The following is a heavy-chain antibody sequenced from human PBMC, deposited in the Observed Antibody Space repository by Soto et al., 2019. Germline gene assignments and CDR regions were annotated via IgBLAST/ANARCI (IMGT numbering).Heavy chain of an antibody. CDR3: ARRHDILTGSDAFAI. Sequence: WTWIRQRPGNGLEWIGDFYSTEYTKYTPSLKSRAIISVGTSKNHFSLKLSSVTSADTAMYYCARRHDILTGSDAFAIWCQGTMFTVSS. D-gene: IGHD3-9*01. J-gene: IGHJ3*02. V-gene: IGHV4-31*02. CDR2: FYSTEYT.